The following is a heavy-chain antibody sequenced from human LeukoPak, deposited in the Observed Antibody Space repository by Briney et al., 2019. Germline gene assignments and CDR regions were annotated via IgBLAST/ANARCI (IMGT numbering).Heavy chain of an antibody. CDR2: ISGSGGST. J-gene: IGHJ4*02. D-gene: IGHD3-9*01. CDR1: GFTFSSYA. Sequence: GGSLRLSCAASGFTFSSYAMSWVRQAPGKGLEWVSAISGSGGSTYYADFVKGRFTISRDNAKNTLYLQMNSLRAEDTAVYYCARDPGYYDILTGYPDYFDYWGQGTLVTVSS. CDR3: ARDPGYYDILTGYPDYFDY. V-gene: IGHV3-23*01.